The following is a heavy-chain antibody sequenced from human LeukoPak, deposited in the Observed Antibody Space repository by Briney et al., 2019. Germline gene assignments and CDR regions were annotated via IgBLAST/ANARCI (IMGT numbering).Heavy chain of an antibody. CDR3: ARRFGELEPAFDT. CDR2: INSDGSST. D-gene: IGHD3-10*01. V-gene: IGHV3-74*01. CDR1: GFTFSSYW. Sequence: GGSLRLSCAASGFTFSSYWMHWVRQAPGKGLVWVSRINSDGSSTSYADSVKGRFTISRDNTKNSLYLQMNSLRAEDTAFYYCARRFGELEPAFDTWGQGTMVTVSS. J-gene: IGHJ3*02.